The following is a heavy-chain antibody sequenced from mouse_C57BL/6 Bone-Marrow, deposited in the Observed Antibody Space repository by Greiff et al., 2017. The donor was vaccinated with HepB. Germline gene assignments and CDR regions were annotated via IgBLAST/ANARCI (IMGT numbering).Heavy chain of an antibody. CDR1: GFSLTSYA. J-gene: IGHJ4*01. D-gene: IGHD2-4*01. V-gene: IGHV2-9-1*01. CDR3: ARIGDDYDRGYYAMDY. CDR2: IWTGGGT. Sequence: VKVVESGPGLVAPSQSLSITCTVSGFSLTSYAISWVRQPPGKGLEWLGVIWTGGGTNYNSALKSRLSISKDNSKSQVFLRMNSLQTDDPARYYCARIGDDYDRGYYAMDYWGQGTSVTVAS.